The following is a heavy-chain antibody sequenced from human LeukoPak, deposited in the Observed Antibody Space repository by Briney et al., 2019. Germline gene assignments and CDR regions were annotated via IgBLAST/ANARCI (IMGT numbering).Heavy chain of an antibody. CDR2: IKQDGSEK. V-gene: IGHV3-7*01. J-gene: IGHJ4*02. CDR3: ARDDTAAAPGIKGGPFDY. Sequence: GGSLRLSCAASGFTFSSYWMSWVRQAPGKGLEWVANIKQDGSEKYYVDSVKGRFTISRDNAKNSLYLQMNSLRAEDTAVYYCARDDTAAAPGIKGGPFDYWGQGTLVTVSS. D-gene: IGHD6-13*01. CDR1: GFTFSSYW.